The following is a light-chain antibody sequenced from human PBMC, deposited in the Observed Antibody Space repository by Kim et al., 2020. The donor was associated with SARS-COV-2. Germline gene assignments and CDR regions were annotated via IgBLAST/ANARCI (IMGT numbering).Light chain of an antibody. J-gene: IGLJ3*02. V-gene: IGLV3-19*01. CDR1: SLRSFF. CDR3: NSRDNSDNRWL. Sequence: SSELTQDPAVSVALGQTVRITCQGDSLRSFFASWYQQKPGQAPIIVIFGKDIRPSGIPDRFSASSSGDTASLTITGAQAEDEADYYCNSRDNSDNRWLFGGGTQLTVL. CDR2: GKD.